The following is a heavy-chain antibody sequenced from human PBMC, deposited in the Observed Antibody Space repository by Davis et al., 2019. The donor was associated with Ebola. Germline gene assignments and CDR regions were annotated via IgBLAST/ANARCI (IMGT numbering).Heavy chain of an antibody. CDR1: GFTFSSYS. J-gene: IGHJ4*02. V-gene: IGHV3-21*01. D-gene: IGHD2-2*03. Sequence: GESLKISCAASGFTFSSYSMNWARQAPGKGLEWVSSISSSSSYIYYADSVKGRFTISRDNAKNSLYLQMNSLRAEDTAVYYCARVGYCSSTSCSPFDYWGQGTLVTVSS. CDR3: ARVGYCSSTSCSPFDY. CDR2: ISSSSSYI.